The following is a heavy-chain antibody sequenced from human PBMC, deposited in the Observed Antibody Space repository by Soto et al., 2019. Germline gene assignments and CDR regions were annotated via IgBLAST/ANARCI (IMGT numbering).Heavy chain of an antibody. V-gene: IGHV1-69*12. J-gene: IGHJ3*02. CDR2: IIPIFGTA. D-gene: IGHD2-21*02. CDR3: AREMEGEVVTAMKDDAFDI. Sequence: QVQLVQSGAEVKKPGSSVKVSCKASGGTFSSYAISWVRQAPGQGLEWMGGIIPIFGTANYAQKFQGRVTITADESTSTACMELSSLRSEDTAVYYCAREMEGEVVTAMKDDAFDIWGQGTMVTVSS. CDR1: GGTFSSYA.